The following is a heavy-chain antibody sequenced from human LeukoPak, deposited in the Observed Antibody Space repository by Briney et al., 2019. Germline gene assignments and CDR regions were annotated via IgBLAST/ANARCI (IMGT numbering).Heavy chain of an antibody. CDR2: IYSGGST. CDR1: GFTVSSNY. Sequence: PGGSLRLSCAASGFTVSSNYMSWVRQAPGKGLEWVSVIYSGGSTYYADSVKGRFTISRDNSKNTLYLQMNSLRAEDTAVYYCAIEYLYSGSQLDPDYWGQGTLVTVSS. D-gene: IGHD1-26*01. J-gene: IGHJ4*02. CDR3: AIEYLYSGSQLDPDY. V-gene: IGHV3-53*01.